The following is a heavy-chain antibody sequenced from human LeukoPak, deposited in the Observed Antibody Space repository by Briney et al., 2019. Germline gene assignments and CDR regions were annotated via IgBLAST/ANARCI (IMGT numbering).Heavy chain of an antibody. CDR2: ISSSSGYI. Sequence: PGGSLRLSCAASGFTFSSYGMHWVRQAPGKGLEWVSSISSSSGYIYYADSVKGRFTISRDNAKNSLYLQMNSLRAEDTAVYYCARDRGYYDSSGYYYVFNWFDPWGQGTLVTVSS. CDR1: GFTFSSYG. CDR3: ARDRGYYDSSGYYYVFNWFDP. D-gene: IGHD3-22*01. J-gene: IGHJ5*02. V-gene: IGHV3-21*01.